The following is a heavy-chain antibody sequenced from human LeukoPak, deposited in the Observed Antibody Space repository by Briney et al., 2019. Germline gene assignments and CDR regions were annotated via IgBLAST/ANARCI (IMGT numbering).Heavy chain of an antibody. D-gene: IGHD4-17*01. CDR2: ISAYNGNT. J-gene: IGHJ6*02. Sequence: ASVKVSCKASGYTFTSYGISWVRQAPGQGLEWMGWISAYNGNTNYAQKLQGRVTMTTDTSTSTAYMELRSLRSDDTAVYYCARDFYGDPLYCYYGMDVWGQGTTVTVSS. CDR1: GYTFTSYG. V-gene: IGHV1-18*01. CDR3: ARDFYGDPLYCYYGMDV.